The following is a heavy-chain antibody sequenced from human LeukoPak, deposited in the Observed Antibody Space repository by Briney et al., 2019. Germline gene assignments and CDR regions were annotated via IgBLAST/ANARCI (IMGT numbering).Heavy chain of an antibody. D-gene: IGHD6-13*01. Sequence: SETLSLTCTVSGGSISSYYWSWIRQPPGKGLEWIGYIYYSGSTNYNPSLKSRVTISVGTSKNQFSLKLSSVTAADTAVYYCARNSWQNWFDPWGQGTLVTVSS. CDR3: ARNSWQNWFDP. J-gene: IGHJ5*02. CDR1: GGSISSYY. CDR2: IYYSGST. V-gene: IGHV4-59*08.